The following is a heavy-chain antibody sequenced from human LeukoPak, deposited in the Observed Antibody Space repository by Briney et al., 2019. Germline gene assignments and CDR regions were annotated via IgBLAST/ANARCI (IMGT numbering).Heavy chain of an antibody. Sequence: ASVKVSCKASGYTFTSYYMHWVRQAPGQGLEWMGIINPSGGSTSYAQKFQGRVTMTRDMSTSTVYMELSSLRSEDTAVYYCARVSGSYFSFDYWGQGTLVTVSS. CDR3: ARVSGSYFSFDY. V-gene: IGHV1-46*01. CDR2: INPSGGST. D-gene: IGHD1-26*01. CDR1: GYTFTSYY. J-gene: IGHJ4*02.